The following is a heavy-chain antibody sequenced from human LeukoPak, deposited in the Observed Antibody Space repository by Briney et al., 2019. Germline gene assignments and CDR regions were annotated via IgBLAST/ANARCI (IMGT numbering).Heavy chain of an antibody. V-gene: IGHV4-4*09. CDR2: IHMTGRT. CDR3: ATSYDAKAAPFDL. J-gene: IGHJ4*02. D-gene: IGHD2-8*01. Sequence: SETLSLTCTVSGVSFSGYQWSWIRQSPVKGLEWIGNIHMTGRTDYNPSLKSRVTISMDTSKSQFSLLLTSVSAADTAIYFCATSYDAKAAPFDLLGQGILVTVSS. CDR1: GVSFSGYQ.